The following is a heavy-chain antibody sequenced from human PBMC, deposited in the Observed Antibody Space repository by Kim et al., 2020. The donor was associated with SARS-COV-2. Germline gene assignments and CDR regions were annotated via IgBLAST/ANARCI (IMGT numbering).Heavy chain of an antibody. CDR2: IFTGGTT. CDR3: ASRISMTMY. CDR1: GFTVSSNY. D-gene: IGHD3-22*01. Sequence: GGSLRLSCAVSGFTVSSNYMSWVRQALGKGLEWVSVIFTGGTTKYADSVKGRFFISRDTSKNTLHLQMSSLRADDTAVYYCASRISMTMYWGQGTLVTVSS. V-gene: IGHV3-53*01. J-gene: IGHJ4*02.